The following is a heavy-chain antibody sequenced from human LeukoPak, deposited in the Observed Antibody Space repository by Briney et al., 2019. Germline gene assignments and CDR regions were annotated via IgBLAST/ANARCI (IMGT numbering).Heavy chain of an antibody. D-gene: IGHD4-17*01. Sequence: APVKVSCTASGYTFTGYYIHWVRHAPGQGLEWMGWIDPKSGGTLYAQSFQGRVTMTRDTSITTAYMDVSSLRSDDTALYYCARDNVVWSDNGVEDAFDIWGQGTMVTVTS. V-gene: IGHV1-2*02. J-gene: IGHJ3*02. CDR2: IDPKSGGT. CDR1: GYTFTGYY. CDR3: ARDNVVWSDNGVEDAFDI.